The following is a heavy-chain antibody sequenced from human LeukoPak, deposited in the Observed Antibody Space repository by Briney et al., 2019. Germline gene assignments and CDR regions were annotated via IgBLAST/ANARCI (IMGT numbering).Heavy chain of an antibody. J-gene: IGHJ4*02. CDR3: ARDKRRDYFDY. CDR2: IKQDGSEK. CDR1: GFTLSSDW. V-gene: IGHV3-7*01. D-gene: IGHD5-24*01. Sequence: SGGSLRLSCAASGFTLSSDWMSSVRQAPRKGLEWVANIKQDGSEKYYVDSLKGRFTISRDNAKNSLYLQMNRLRAEDTAVYYCARDKRRDYFDYWGQGTLLTVSS.